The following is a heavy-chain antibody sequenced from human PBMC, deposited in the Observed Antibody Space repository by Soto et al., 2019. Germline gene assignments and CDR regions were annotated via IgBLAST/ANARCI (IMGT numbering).Heavy chain of an antibody. CDR2: IYHSGST. CDR3: AREPRYGSGRVTYGMDV. D-gene: IGHD3-10*01. J-gene: IGHJ6*02. V-gene: IGHV4-4*02. CDR1: GVSISSSNW. Sequence: SETLSLTCAVSGVSISSSNWLSWVRQPPGKGLEWIGEIYHSGSTNYNPSLKSRVTISVDKSKNQFSLKLSSVTAADTAVYYCAREPRYGSGRVTYGMDVWGQGTTVTVSS.